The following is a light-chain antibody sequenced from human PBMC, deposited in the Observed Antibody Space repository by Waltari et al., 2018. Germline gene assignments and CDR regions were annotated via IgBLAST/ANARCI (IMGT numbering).Light chain of an antibody. V-gene: IGKV3-11*01. J-gene: IGKJ4*01. Sequence: EVVLTQSPATLSLSPGDTATLSCRASQGVSMYLAWYQHRTGQGPRLLIYDATNRSTGIPARFGGRGSGTDFTLTISSLDPEDFAVYFCQQRSNWPMTFGGGTKVEIK. CDR1: QGVSMY. CDR2: DAT. CDR3: QQRSNWPMT.